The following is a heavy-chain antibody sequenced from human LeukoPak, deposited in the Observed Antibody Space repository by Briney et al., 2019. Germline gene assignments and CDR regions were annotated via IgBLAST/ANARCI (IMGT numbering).Heavy chain of an antibody. CDR1: GGSISSGGYY. CDR3: ARVAVANWSFDY. D-gene: IGHD6-19*01. V-gene: IGHV4-31*03. J-gene: IGHJ4*02. Sequence: SQTLSLTCTVSGGSISSGGYYWSWIRQHPGKGLEWIGYIYYSGSTYYNPSLKSRVTISVDTSKNQFSLKLSSVTAADTAVYYRARVAVANWSFDYWGQGTLVTVSS. CDR2: IYYSGST.